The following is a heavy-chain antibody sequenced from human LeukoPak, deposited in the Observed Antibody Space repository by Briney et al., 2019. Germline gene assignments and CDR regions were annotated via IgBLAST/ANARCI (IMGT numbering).Heavy chain of an antibody. D-gene: IGHD3-9*01. CDR3: ARNPTTGLLDILTEPEMDV. J-gene: IGHJ6*02. V-gene: IGHV1-69*04. CDR2: IIPILGIA. CDR1: GGTFSSYA. Sequence: SVKVSCKASGGTFSSYAISWVRQAPGQGLEWMGRIIPILGIANYAQKFQGRVTITADKSTSTAYMELSSLRSEDTAVYYCARNPTTGLLDILTEPEMDVWGQGTTVTVSS.